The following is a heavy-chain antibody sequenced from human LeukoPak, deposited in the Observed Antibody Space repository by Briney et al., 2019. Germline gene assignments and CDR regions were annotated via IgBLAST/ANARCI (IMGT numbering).Heavy chain of an antibody. CDR1: GFTFSSYW. CDR2: ISGSGGST. J-gene: IGHJ3*02. V-gene: IGHV3-23*01. CDR3: ASGIAVAGTGAFDI. Sequence: PGGSLRLSCAASGFTFSSYWMHWVRQAPGKGLEWVSTISGSGGSTYYADSVKGRFTISRDKSKNTLYLQMNSLRAEDTAVYYCASGIAVAGTGAFDIWGQGTMVTVSS. D-gene: IGHD6-19*01.